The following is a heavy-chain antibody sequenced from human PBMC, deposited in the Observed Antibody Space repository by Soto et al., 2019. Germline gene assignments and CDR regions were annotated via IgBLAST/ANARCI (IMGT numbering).Heavy chain of an antibody. J-gene: IGHJ4*02. CDR1: GFTFSSYA. CDR2: ISYDGSNK. Sequence: QVQLVESGGGVVQPGRSLRLSCAASGFTFSSYAMHWVRQAPGKGLEWVAVISYDGSNKYYADSVKGRFTISRDNSKNTLYLQMNSLRAEDTAVYYCAREYSGYDSGGNGSWGQGTLVTVSS. CDR3: AREYSGYDSGGNGS. V-gene: IGHV3-30-3*01. D-gene: IGHD5-12*01.